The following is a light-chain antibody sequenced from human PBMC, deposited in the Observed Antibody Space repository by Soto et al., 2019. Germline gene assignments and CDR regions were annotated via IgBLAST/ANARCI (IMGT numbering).Light chain of an antibody. CDR1: QGVSSRY. CDR3: QQYGSSPIS. Sequence: EIVLTQSPGTLSLSPGERATLSCRASQGVSSRYLAWYQQKPGQAPRLLTYDASSRATGIPDRFSGSGSGTDFTLTISRLEPEDFAVYYCQQYGSSPISFGPGTKVDIK. CDR2: DAS. J-gene: IGKJ3*01. V-gene: IGKV3-20*01.